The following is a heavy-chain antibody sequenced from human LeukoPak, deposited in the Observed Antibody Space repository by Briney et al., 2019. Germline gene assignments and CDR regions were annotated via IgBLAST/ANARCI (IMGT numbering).Heavy chain of an antibody. V-gene: IGHV3-74*01. D-gene: IGHD3-3*02. J-gene: IGHJ6*02. CDR1: GFTSSSYW. Sequence: PGGSLRLSCAASGFTSSSYWVHWVRQAPGKGLEWVLRVNSDESITTYADSVNGRFTISRDNAKNTLYLQMKSLRAEDTAIYYCARGHLPTPRSAMDVWGQGTTVTVSS. CDR3: ARGHLPTPRSAMDV. CDR2: VNSDESIT.